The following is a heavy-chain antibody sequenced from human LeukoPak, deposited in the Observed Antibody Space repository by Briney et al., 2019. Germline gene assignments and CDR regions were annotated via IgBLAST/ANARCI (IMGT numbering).Heavy chain of an antibody. CDR3: ARDNLVVGALD. Sequence: GGSLRLSCAASGFTFSSYSMNWVRQAPGKGLEWVSSISSSSSYIYYADSVEGRFTISRDNAKNSLYLQMNSLRAEDTAVYYCARDNLVVGALDWGQGTLVTVSS. D-gene: IGHD1-26*01. CDR2: ISSSSSYI. V-gene: IGHV3-21*01. J-gene: IGHJ4*02. CDR1: GFTFSSYS.